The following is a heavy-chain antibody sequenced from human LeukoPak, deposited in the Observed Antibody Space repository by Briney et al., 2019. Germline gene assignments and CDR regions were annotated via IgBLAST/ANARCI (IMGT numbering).Heavy chain of an antibody. D-gene: IGHD2-21*02. J-gene: IGHJ4*02. CDR1: GFTFDDYG. CDR3: AKAYCGADCHGDYFDY. Sequence: GGSLRLSCAASGFTFDDYGMSWVRQAPGKGLEWVSGINWNGGSTGYADSVKGRFTISRDNAKNSLYLQMNSLRAEDTAVYYCAKAYCGADCHGDYFDYWGQGTLVTVSS. V-gene: IGHV3-20*04. CDR2: INWNGGST.